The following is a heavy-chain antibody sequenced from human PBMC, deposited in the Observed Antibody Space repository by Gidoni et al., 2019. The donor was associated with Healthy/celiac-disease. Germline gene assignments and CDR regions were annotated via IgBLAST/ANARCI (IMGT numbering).Heavy chain of an antibody. D-gene: IGHD5-18*01. J-gene: IGHJ4*02. V-gene: IGHV3-23*01. Sequence: EVQLLESGGGLVQPGGSLRLSCAASGFTFSSYAMSWVRQAPGKGLEWVSAISGSGGSTYYADSVKGRFTISRDNSKNTLYLQMNSLRAEDTAVYYCAKDQPRLYSYGFVYLDYWGQGTLVTVSS. CDR2: ISGSGGST. CDR3: AKDQPRLYSYGFVYLDY. CDR1: GFTFSSYA.